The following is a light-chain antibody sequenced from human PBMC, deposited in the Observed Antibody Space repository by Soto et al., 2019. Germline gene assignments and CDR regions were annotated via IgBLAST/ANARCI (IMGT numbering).Light chain of an antibody. CDR3: MQPIQSRT. V-gene: IGKV2-28*01. CDR2: WGS. CDR1: QTLLHSNGYNY. Sequence: DSVMTQSPRALPATPGEPASSACRSSQTLLHSNGYNYSEWDLQKPWQSPQRLTYWGSNRASGVPDRFSGSGSGTDFTLNISRVAAEDVGVYYCMQPIQSRTFGQGTKLDIK. J-gene: IGKJ1*01.